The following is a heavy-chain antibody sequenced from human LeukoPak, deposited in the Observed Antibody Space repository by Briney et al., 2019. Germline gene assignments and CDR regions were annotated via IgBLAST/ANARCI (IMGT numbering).Heavy chain of an antibody. J-gene: IGHJ4*02. CDR3: ARGARGGVDWLFDY. D-gene: IGHD3-9*01. CDR1: GDSISSYY. CDR2: IHPSGST. Sequence: SETLSLSCTVSGDSISSYYWSWIRQPAGQGLEWIGRIHPSGSTDYNPSLKSRVTLSVDTSKNQFSLKLSSVTAADTAVYYCARGARGGVDWLFDYWGQGTLVTVSS. V-gene: IGHV4-4*07.